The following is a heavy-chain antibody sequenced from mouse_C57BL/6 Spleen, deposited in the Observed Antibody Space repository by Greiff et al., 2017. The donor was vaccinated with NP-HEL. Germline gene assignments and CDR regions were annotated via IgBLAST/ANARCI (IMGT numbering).Heavy chain of an antibody. V-gene: IGHV1-5*01. CDR2: IHPGNSDT. J-gene: IGHJ2*01. D-gene: IGHD3-3*01. Sequence: EVQLQQSGTVLARPGASVKMSCKTSGYTFTSSWMHWVKQRPGQGLEWIGAIHPGNSDTCYNQKFKGKAKLTAVTSASTAYMELSSLTNEDSAVYYCTRVEGDVGDYWGQGTTLTVSS. CDR1: GYTFTSSW. CDR3: TRVEGDVGDY.